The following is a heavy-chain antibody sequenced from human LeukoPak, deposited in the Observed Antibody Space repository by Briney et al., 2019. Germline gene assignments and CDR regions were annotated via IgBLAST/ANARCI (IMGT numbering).Heavy chain of an antibody. V-gene: IGHV4-4*02. D-gene: IGHD4-17*01. CDR2: IYHSGST. CDR3: ARHSDNPTMTPIDY. CDR1: GGSISSSNW. Sequence: SETLSLTCAVSGGSISSSNWWSWVRPPPGKGLEWIGEIYHSGSTNYNPSLKSRVTISVDKSKNQFSLKLSSVTAADTAVYYCARHSDNPTMTPIDYWGQGTLVTVSS. J-gene: IGHJ4*02.